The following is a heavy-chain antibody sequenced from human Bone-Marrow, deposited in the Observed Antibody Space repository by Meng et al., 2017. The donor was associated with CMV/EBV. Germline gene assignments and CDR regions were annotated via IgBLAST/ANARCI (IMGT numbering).Heavy chain of an antibody. J-gene: IGHJ4*02. CDR1: GFSFGVSS. V-gene: IGHV3-7*03. D-gene: IGHD4-17*01. CDR2: IKLDGSDK. Sequence: VQLVESGGGVVQPGRSLRLSCAASGFSFGVSSMSWVRQAPGKGLEWVASIKLDGSDKYYVDSVKGRFTISRDNANNSLYLQMNSLRAEDTAVYYCARGMTTFDYWGQGTLVTVSS. CDR3: ARGMTTFDY.